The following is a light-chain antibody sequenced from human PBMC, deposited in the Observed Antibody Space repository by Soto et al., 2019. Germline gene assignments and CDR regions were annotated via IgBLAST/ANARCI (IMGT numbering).Light chain of an antibody. Sequence: EIVMTQSPAALSVSPGERVSLSCRASQSVGSNLAWYQQKPGQTPRLLIYGASTRATGFPARFSGSGSGTEFTLTISSLQSEDFAVYYCQQNNDWPQTFAQGTKVEIK. CDR2: GAS. CDR3: QQNNDWPQT. V-gene: IGKV3-15*01. J-gene: IGKJ1*01. CDR1: QSVGSN.